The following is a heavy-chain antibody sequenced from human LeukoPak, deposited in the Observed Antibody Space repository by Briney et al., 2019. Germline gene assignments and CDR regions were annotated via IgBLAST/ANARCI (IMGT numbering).Heavy chain of an antibody. J-gene: IGHJ6*02. D-gene: IGHD3-16*01. Sequence: GRSLRLSCTASGFTFSNYGMHWVRQAPGKGLEWVAVMWVWNDGSNEYYADCGKGRFPIARDNYKNTLYLQMVSLRAEDTADYYCARDRFPHDDAHYGMDVWGQGTTVTVSS. CDR3: ARDRFPHDDAHYGMDV. CDR1: GFTFSNYG. V-gene: IGHV3-33*01. CDR2: MWVWNDGSNE.